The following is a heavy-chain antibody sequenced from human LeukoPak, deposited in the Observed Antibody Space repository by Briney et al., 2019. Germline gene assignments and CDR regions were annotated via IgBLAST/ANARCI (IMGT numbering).Heavy chain of an antibody. CDR1: GFTFSSYS. V-gene: IGHV3-21*01. D-gene: IGHD6-19*01. CDR2: ISKSSTYI. Sequence: SVGSLRLSCAASGFTFSSYSMNWVRQAPGKGLEWVSSISKSSTYIYYADSVKGRFTISRDNAKNSLYLQMNSLRAEDTAVYYCARDDIAVAGRVVDYWGQGTQVTVSS. J-gene: IGHJ4*02. CDR3: ARDDIAVAGRVVDY.